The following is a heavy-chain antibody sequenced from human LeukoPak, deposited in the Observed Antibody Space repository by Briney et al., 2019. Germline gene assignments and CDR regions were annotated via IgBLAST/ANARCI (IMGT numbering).Heavy chain of an antibody. CDR3: AKDSSSWYY. J-gene: IGHJ4*02. CDR1: GLTFSNYG. CDR2: ISGSGDRT. Sequence: GGSLRLSCAASGLTFSNYGMSWVRQAPGKGLEWVSAISGSGDRTYYVDSVKGRFTISRDNSKNTLYLQMNSLRAEDTAVYYCAKDSSSWYYWGQGTLVTVSS. D-gene: IGHD6-13*01. V-gene: IGHV3-23*01.